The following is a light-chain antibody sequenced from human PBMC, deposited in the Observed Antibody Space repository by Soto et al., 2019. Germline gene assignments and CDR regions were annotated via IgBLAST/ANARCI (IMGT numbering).Light chain of an antibody. J-gene: IGLJ2*01. CDR3: QSYDSSLTVV. CDR2: SNN. CDR1: SSNIGSNY. Sequence: QSVLTQPPSASGTPGQRVTISCSGSSSNIGSNYVYWYQQLPGTAPKLLIYSNNQRPSGVPDRFSGSKSGTSASLDITGLQAEDEAEYFCQSYDSSLTVVFGGGTKLTVL. V-gene: IGLV1-47*02.